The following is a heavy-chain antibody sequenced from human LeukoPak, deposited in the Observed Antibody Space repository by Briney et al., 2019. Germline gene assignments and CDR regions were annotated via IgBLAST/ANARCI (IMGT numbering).Heavy chain of an antibody. J-gene: IGHJ4*02. D-gene: IGHD3-10*01. V-gene: IGHV4-4*09. Sequence: PSETLSLTCTVSGGSISTYYWTWIRQPPGKGLEWIGYIYTGGGTNYNPSLKGRVTISVDTSKNQFSLRLTSVTAADTAVYYCAKMTVGSYIDYWGQGTLVTVSS. CDR1: GGSISTYY. CDR3: AKMTVGSYIDY. CDR2: IYTGGGT.